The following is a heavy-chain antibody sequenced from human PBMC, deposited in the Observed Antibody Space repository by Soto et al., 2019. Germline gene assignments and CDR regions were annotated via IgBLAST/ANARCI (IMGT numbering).Heavy chain of an antibody. J-gene: IGHJ6*02. CDR1: GYTFTGYY. Sequence: QVQLVQSGAEVKKPGASVKVSCKASGYTFTGYYMHWVRQAPGQGLEWMGWINPNSGGTNYAQKFKGWVTMTRDTSISTAYMEMSRLRSDDTAVYYCERDRDRARDGYNPHGMDVWGQGTTVTVSS. V-gene: IGHV1-2*04. D-gene: IGHD5-12*01. CDR3: ERDRDRARDGYNPHGMDV. CDR2: INPNSGGT.